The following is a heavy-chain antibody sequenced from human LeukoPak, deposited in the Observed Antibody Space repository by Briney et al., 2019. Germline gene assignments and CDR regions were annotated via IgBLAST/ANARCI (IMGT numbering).Heavy chain of an antibody. V-gene: IGHV4-39*07. D-gene: IGHD6-13*01. CDR3: ARDAYSSSSHGMDV. Sequence: SIYYSASTYYHPSLKSRVTISVDTSKNQFSLKLSSVTAADTAVYYCARDAYSSSSHGMDVWGQGTTVTVSS. CDR2: IYYSAST. J-gene: IGHJ6*02.